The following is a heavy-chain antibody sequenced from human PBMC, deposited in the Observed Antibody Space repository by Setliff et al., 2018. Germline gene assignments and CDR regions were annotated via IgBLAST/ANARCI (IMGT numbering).Heavy chain of an antibody. CDR3: ARTKGFVDGYLDP. V-gene: IGHV1-2*02. CDR1: GYTFTSYG. Sequence: ASVKVSCKASGYTFTSYGISWVRQAPGQGLEWMGWINTNSGDTRYAQKFQGRVTMTRDTSISTAYMELSRLRSDDTAVYYCARTKGFVDGYLDPWGQGTLVTVSS. D-gene: IGHD3-10*01. CDR2: INTNSGDT. J-gene: IGHJ5*02.